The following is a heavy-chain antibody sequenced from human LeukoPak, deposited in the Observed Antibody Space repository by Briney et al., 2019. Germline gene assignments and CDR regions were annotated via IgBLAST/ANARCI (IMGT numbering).Heavy chain of an antibody. J-gene: IGHJ6*02. Sequence: GGSLRLSCAASGFKFSDHYIDWVRQAPGKGLEWVGRSRNKASSYTTEYAASVEGRFTISRDVSESSLYLQMNSLRTEDTAVYYCXRIXINANNGMDVWGQGTTVTVSS. CDR1: GFKFSDHY. CDR2: SRNKASSYTT. CDR3: XRIXINANNGMDV. V-gene: IGHV3-72*01. D-gene: IGHD1/OR15-1a*01.